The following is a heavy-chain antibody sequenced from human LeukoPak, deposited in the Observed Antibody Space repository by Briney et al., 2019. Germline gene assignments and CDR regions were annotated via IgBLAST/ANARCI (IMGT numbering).Heavy chain of an antibody. CDR2: IYPGDSDT. D-gene: IGHD2-2*01. CDR1: GYSFTSYW. J-gene: IGHJ6*03. CDR3: ARQGAKYCSSTSCLNYYYYYMDV. V-gene: IGHV5-51*01. Sequence: GESLKISCKGSGYSFTSYWIGWVRQMPGKGLEWMGIIYPGDSDTRYSPSFQGQVTISADKSISTAYLQWSSLKASDTAMYYCARQGAKYCSSTSCLNYYYYYMDVWGKGTTVTISS.